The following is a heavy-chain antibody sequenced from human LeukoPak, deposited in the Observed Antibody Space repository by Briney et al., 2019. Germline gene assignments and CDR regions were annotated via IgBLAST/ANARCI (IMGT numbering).Heavy chain of an antibody. Sequence: GGSLRLSCAASGFTFSNFEMNWVRQAPGKGLEWVSYISSSGSTKYYADSVKGRFTISRDNAKNSLYLQMNSLRAEDTAVYYCARIFSGGPTGHSFDIWGQGAMVTVSS. V-gene: IGHV3-48*03. CDR1: GFTFSNFE. J-gene: IGHJ3*02. CDR2: ISSSGSTK. D-gene: IGHD2-15*01. CDR3: ARIFSGGPTGHSFDI.